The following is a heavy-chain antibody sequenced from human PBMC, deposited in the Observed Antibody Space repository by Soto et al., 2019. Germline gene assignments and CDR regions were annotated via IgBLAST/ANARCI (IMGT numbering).Heavy chain of an antibody. CDR3: ARHVFLTGNYNPRYFDY. D-gene: IGHD3-9*01. CDR2: IYYSGST. Sequence: SETLSLTCTVSGGSIRSSSYYWGWIRQPPGKGLEWIGSIYYSGSTYHNPSLKSRVTISVDTSKNQFSLKLSSVTAADTAVYYCARHVFLTGNYNPRYFDYWGQGTQVTVSS. CDR1: GGSIRSSSYY. V-gene: IGHV4-39*01. J-gene: IGHJ4*02.